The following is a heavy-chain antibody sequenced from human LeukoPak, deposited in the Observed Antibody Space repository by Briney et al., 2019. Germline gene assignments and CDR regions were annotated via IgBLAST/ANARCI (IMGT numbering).Heavy chain of an antibody. CDR1: GGSISSYY. CDR3: ARAPEWFGNNWFDP. J-gene: IGHJ5*02. Sequence: SETLSLTCTVSGGSISSYYWSWIRQPAGKGLEWIGRIYTSGSTNYNPSLKSRVTMSVDTSKNQFSLKLSSVTAADTAVYYCARAPEWFGNNWFDPWGQGTLVTVSS. V-gene: IGHV4-4*07. D-gene: IGHD3-3*01. CDR2: IYTSGST.